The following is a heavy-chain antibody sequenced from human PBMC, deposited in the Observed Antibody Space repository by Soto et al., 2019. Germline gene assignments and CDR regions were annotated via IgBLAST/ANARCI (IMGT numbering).Heavy chain of an antibody. J-gene: IGHJ4*02. CDR3: ARVGSASLMVVVIADH. Sequence: GGSLRLSCTTSGFTFGDYAMSWFRQAPGKGLEWVGFISSKGYGGTTQYAASVKGRFTISRDDSESIAYLQMDSLKTEDTALYYCARVGSASLMVVVIADHWGQGTQVTVSS. D-gene: IGHD3-22*01. V-gene: IGHV3-49*03. CDR2: ISSKGYGGTT. CDR1: GFTFGDYA.